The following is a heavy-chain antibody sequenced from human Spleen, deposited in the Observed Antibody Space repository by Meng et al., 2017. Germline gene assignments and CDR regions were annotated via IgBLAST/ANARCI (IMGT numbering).Heavy chain of an antibody. Sequence: GGSLRLSCAASGFTFSSYAMSWVRQAPGKGLEWVSAISGSGGSTYYADSVKGRFTISRDNAKNSLYLQMNSLRAEDTAVYYCARGLAAAGASWFDPWGQGTLVTVSS. CDR2: ISGSGGST. CDR1: GFTFSSYA. J-gene: IGHJ5*02. D-gene: IGHD6-13*01. V-gene: IGHV3-23*01. CDR3: ARGLAAAGASWFDP.